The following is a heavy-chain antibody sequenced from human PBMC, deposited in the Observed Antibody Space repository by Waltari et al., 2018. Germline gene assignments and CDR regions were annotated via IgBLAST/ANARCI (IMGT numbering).Heavy chain of an antibody. CDR3: ARVDVLTAIGGMDV. D-gene: IGHD2-21*02. J-gene: IGHJ6*02. CDR2: IKPNSGVT. V-gene: IGHV1-2*02. Sequence: QVHLVQSGAEVKKPGASVKVSCKASGYTFTDYYIHWVRQAPGQGLEWMAWIKPNSGVTKYAQKLQGRVTMTRDTSISTAYMDLSSLRSDDTAVYYCARVDVLTAIGGMDVWGQGTTVTVSS. CDR1: GYTFTDYY.